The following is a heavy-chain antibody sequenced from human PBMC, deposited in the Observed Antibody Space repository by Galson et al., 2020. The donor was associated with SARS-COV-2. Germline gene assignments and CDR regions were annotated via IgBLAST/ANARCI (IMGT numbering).Heavy chain of an antibody. CDR2: SSYSGRT. CDR1: GFTFSSYA. V-gene: IGHV3-23*01. Sequence: GESLKISCAVSGFTFSSYAMNWVRQAPGKGLEWVSESSYSGRTYYADSVKGRFTISRDNSKSTVYLQLDSLRAEDTAIYYCAKACYASGSYYTHGFDYWGQGVLVTVSS. D-gene: IGHD3-10*01. CDR3: AKACYASGSYYTHGFDY. J-gene: IGHJ4*02.